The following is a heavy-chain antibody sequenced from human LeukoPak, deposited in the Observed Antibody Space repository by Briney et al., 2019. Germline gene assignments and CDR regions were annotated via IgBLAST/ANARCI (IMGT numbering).Heavy chain of an antibody. J-gene: IGHJ6*02. CDR3: AINEAELYSGSHQQYYYYYYGMDV. CDR1: GFTFSSYA. D-gene: IGHD1-26*01. V-gene: IGHV3-30-3*01. Sequence: PGGSLRLSCAASGFTFSSYAMHWVRQAPGKGLEWVAVISYDGSNKYYADSVKGRFTISRDNSKNTLYLQMNSLRAEDTAVYYCAINEAELYSGSHQQYYYYYYGMDVWGQGTTVTVSS. CDR2: ISYDGSNK.